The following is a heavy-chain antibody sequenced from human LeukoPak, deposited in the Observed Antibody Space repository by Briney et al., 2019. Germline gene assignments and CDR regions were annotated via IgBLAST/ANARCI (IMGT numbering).Heavy chain of an antibody. J-gene: IGHJ1*01. D-gene: IGHD2-15*01. Sequence: PGGSLRLSCAASGFTFSSYGMHWVRQAPGKGLEWVAFIRYDGSNKYYADSVKGRFTISRDNSKNTLYLQMNSLRAEDTAVYYCAKARYCSGGSYYSGTAYFQHWGQGTLVTVSS. CDR1: GFTFSSYG. V-gene: IGHV3-30*02. CDR2: IRYDGSNK. CDR3: AKARYCSGGSYYSGTAYFQH.